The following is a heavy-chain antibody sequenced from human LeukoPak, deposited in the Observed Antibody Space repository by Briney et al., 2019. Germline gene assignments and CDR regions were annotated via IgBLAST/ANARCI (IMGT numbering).Heavy chain of an antibody. J-gene: IGHJ4*02. Sequence: SETLSLTCTVSGGSISSYYWSWIRQPPGKGLEWIGEINHSGSTNYNPSLKSRVTISVDTSKNQFSLKLSSVTAADTAVYYCARGRADPYYFDYWGQGTLVTVSS. CDR1: GGSISSYY. CDR2: INHSGST. V-gene: IGHV4-34*01. CDR3: ARGRADPYYFDY.